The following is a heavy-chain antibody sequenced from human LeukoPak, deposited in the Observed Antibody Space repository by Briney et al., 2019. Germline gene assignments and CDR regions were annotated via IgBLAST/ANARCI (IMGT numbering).Heavy chain of an antibody. CDR2: ISGSGGST. V-gene: IGHV3-23*01. CDR3: AKDGASTVTTRYFDY. J-gene: IGHJ4*02. D-gene: IGHD4-17*01. Sequence: GGSLRLSCAASGFALSSYAMSWVRQAPGKGLEWVSAISGSGGSTYYADSVKGRFTISRDNSKNTLYLQMNSLRAEDTAVYYCAKDGASTVTTRYFDYWGQGTLVTVSS. CDR1: GFALSSYA.